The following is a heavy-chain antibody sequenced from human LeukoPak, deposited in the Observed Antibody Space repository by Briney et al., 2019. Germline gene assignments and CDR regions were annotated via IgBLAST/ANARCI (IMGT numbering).Heavy chain of an antibody. D-gene: IGHD6-19*01. V-gene: IGHV4-59*08. J-gene: IGHJ1*01. CDR2: IYYSGST. CDR3: ARGSGIAVADGTPYFQH. CDR1: GGSISSYY. Sequence: ASETLSLTCTVSGGSISSYYWSWIRQPPGKGLEWIGYIYYSGSTNYNPSLKSRVTISVDTSKNQFSLKLSSVTAADTAVYCCARGSGIAVADGTPYFQHWGQGTLVTVSS.